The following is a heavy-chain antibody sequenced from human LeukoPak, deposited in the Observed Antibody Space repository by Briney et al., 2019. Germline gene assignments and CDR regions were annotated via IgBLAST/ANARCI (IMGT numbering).Heavy chain of an antibody. CDR2: INPDGSQK. CDR1: GFIFIDYW. Sequence: PGGSLRLSCATSGFIFIDYWLSWVRQAPGKGLEWVANINPDGSQKNYVDSVRGRFTISRDNAKNTLYLQMNSLRAEDTAVYYCARDGYSSSFYFDYWGQGTLVTVSS. J-gene: IGHJ4*02. V-gene: IGHV3-7*01. CDR3: ARDGYSSSFYFDY. D-gene: IGHD6-6*01.